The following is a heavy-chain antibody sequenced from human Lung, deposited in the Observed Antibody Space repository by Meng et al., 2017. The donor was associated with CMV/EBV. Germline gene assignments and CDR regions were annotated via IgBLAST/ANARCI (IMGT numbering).Heavy chain of an antibody. D-gene: IGHD2-21*02. V-gene: IGHV4-34*01. J-gene: IGHJ4*02. CDR1: GFPFSGSS. CDR3: ACGFQVTV. Sequence: GSLRLSCATSGFPFSGSSIHWVRQASGKGLEWIGEINHGGSTNYNPSLKSRVTISVDTSKNQFSLKLSCVTAADTAVYYCACGFQVTVWGQGTLVTVSS. CDR2: INHGGST.